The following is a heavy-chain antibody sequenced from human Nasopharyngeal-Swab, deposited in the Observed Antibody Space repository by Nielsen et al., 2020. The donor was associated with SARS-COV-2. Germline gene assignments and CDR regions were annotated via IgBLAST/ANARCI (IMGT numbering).Heavy chain of an antibody. Sequence: GESLKISCEASGFTFDDYGMSWVRQGPGKGLEWLSYIDESGATIYYADSVKGRFIVSRDNSKNLLFLQMNNLRAEDSAVYYCARDNWRLHWGQGTLVTVSS. D-gene: IGHD3-3*01. CDR3: ARDNWRLH. CDR2: IDESGATI. CDR1: GFTFDDYG. J-gene: IGHJ4*02. V-gene: IGHV3-11*04.